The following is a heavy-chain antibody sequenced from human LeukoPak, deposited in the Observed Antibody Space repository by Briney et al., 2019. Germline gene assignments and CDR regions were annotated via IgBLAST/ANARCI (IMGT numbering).Heavy chain of an antibody. CDR2: IYYSGST. Sequence: PSETLSLTCTVSAYSISSDDYWGWIRQPPGKGLEWIGSIYYSGSTYYNPSLKSRVTISVDTSKNQFSLKLSSVTAADTAVYYCARVSGITMIVVVITDAFDIWGQGTMVTVSS. CDR1: AYSISSDDY. CDR3: ARVSGITMIVVVITDAFDI. D-gene: IGHD3-22*01. J-gene: IGHJ3*02. V-gene: IGHV4-38-2*02.